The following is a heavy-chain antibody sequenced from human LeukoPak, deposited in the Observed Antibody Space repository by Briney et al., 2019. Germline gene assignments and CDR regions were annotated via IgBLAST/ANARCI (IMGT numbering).Heavy chain of an antibody. CDR2: INQSGST. Sequence: SETLSLTCSVYGGSFSDYYWNWIRQPPGKGLEWIGEINQSGSTKYSSSLKGRVTISIDTSKKQFSLKLTSMTAADTAVYYCARDLLADYYGSGSYVFDHWGQGTLVTVSS. CDR3: ARDLLADYYGSGSYVFDH. V-gene: IGHV4-34*01. CDR1: GGSFSDYY. D-gene: IGHD3-10*01. J-gene: IGHJ4*02.